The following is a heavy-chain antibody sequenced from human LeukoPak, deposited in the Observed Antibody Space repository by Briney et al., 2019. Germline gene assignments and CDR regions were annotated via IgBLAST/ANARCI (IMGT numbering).Heavy chain of an antibody. Sequence: ASVKVSCKASGYTFTSYAMHWVRQAPGQRLEWMGWINAGNGNTKYSQKFQGRVTITRDTSASTAYMELSSLRSEDTAVYYCARPYSSGWFSGGYFDYWGQGTLVTVSS. CDR1: GYTFTSYA. J-gene: IGHJ4*02. D-gene: IGHD6-13*01. CDR3: ARPYSSGWFSGGYFDY. CDR2: INAGNGNT. V-gene: IGHV1-3*01.